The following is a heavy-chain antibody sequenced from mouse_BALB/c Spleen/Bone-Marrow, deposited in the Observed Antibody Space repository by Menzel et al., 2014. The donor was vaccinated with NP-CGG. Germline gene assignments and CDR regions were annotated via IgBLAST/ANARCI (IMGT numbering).Heavy chain of an antibody. J-gene: IGHJ3*01. CDR1: GFNIKDTY. CDR3: AYYRYDEGGFAF. V-gene: IGHV14-3*02. Sequence: EVQLQQSGAELVKPGASVKLSCTASGFNIKDTYMHWVKQRPEQGLEWIVGIDPANGNTKYDPKFQGKAPITADTSSNTAYLQLSSLASEDTAVYYCAYYRYDEGGFAFWGQGALVTVSA. D-gene: IGHD2-14*01. CDR2: IDPANGNT.